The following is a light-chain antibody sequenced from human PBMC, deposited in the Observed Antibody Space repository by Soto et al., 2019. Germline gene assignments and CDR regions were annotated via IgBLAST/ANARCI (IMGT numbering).Light chain of an antibody. CDR1: RSNIGSNT. Sequence: QSVLTQPPSASGTPGQRVTTSCSGSRSNIGSNTVNWYQQLPGTAPKLLIYSNNQRPSGVPDRFSGSKSGTSASLAISGLQSEEEAEYYCAAWDDSLNGYYDFGTGTKVTVL. CDR2: SNN. V-gene: IGLV1-44*01. CDR3: AAWDDSLNGYYD. J-gene: IGLJ1*01.